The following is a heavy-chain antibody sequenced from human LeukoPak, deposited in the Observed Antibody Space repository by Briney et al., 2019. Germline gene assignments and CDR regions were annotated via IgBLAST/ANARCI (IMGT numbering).Heavy chain of an antibody. CDR2: IYYSGST. D-gene: IGHD3-22*01. CDR1: GGSFSSYY. Sequence: SETLSLTCAVYGGSFSSYYWSWIRQPPGKGLEWIGNIYYSGSTNYNPSLKSRVTISVDTSKNQFSPKLSSVTAADTAVYYCTRGSIAYYYMDVWGKGTTVTISS. J-gene: IGHJ6*03. V-gene: IGHV4-59*01. CDR3: TRGSIAYYYMDV.